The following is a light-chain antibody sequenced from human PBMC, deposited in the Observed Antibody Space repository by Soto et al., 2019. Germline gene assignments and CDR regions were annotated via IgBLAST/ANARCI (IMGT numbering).Light chain of an antibody. V-gene: IGKV3D-20*01. Sequence: EIVLTQSPATLSMSPGERATLSCGASQSLSGGYLAWYQQKPGLAPRLVIYDTSIRATGIPDRFSGSGSGTDFTLTISRLEPEDFAVYYCQQYGSSPPWTFGQGTKVEIK. J-gene: IGKJ1*01. CDR3: QQYGSSPPWT. CDR1: QSLSGGY. CDR2: DTS.